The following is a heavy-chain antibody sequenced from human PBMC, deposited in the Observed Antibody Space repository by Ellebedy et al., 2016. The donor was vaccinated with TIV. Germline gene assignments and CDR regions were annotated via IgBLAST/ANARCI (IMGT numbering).Heavy chain of an antibody. V-gene: IGHV3-33*01. Sequence: GGSLRLSXAASGSIFSTSGMDWVRQAPGKGLEWVAVIWYDGSNENYADSVKGRFTISRDNSKNTLFLQMNSLRAEDTAVYYCVTDQEWAFDSWGQGTLVTVSS. CDR3: VTDQEWAFDS. CDR1: GSIFSTSG. D-gene: IGHD3-3*01. CDR2: IWYDGSNE. J-gene: IGHJ4*02.